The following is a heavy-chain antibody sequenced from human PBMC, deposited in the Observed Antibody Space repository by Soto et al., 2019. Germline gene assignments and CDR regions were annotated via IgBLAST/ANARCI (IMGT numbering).Heavy chain of an antibody. V-gene: IGHV3-23*01. J-gene: IGHJ6*02. Sequence: EVQLLESGGGLVQPAGSLRLSCAASGFTFSSYAMSWVRHAPGTGLEWVSDISGSGISTYYADSVKGRFTISSDNSKKTLYLQMDSRRAEDTAVSYCAKEEAYRSGWDGMDVWGQGTTVTVSS. D-gene: IGHD6-19*01. CDR1: GFTFSSYA. CDR2: ISGSGIST. CDR3: AKEEAYRSGWDGMDV.